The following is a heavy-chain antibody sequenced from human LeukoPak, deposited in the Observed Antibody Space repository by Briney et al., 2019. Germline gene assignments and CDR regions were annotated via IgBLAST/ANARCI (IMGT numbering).Heavy chain of an antibody. CDR3: VIHEDSGSYYGWSWFDP. J-gene: IGHJ5*02. D-gene: IGHD1-26*01. V-gene: IGHV4-39*01. CDR2: ICYRGIT. CDR1: GGFISSSVDY. Sequence: ADTLSLTCTVSGGFISSSVDYYRWIRQPPGKGLEWIASICYRGITYYNPSLKSRVTISVDTCKNQLSLKLSSLTAGDTGVYYCVIHEDSGSYYGWSWFDPWPHRTAVTVSS.